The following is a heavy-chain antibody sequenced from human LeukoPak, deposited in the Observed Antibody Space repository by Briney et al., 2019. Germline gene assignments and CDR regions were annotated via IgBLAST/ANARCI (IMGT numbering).Heavy chain of an antibody. CDR2: IYSGGST. Sequence: GGSLRLSCAASGFTVSSNYTSWVRQAPGKGLEWVSVIYSGGSTYYADSVKGRFTISRDNSKNTLYLQMNSLRAEDTAVYYCARVLPVGYSSGYFFGYWGQGTLVTVSS. J-gene: IGHJ4*02. V-gene: IGHV3-66*02. CDR3: ARVLPVGYSSGYFFGY. D-gene: IGHD3-22*01. CDR1: GFTVSSNY.